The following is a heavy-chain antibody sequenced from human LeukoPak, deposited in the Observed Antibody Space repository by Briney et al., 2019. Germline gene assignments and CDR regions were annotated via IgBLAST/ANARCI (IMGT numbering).Heavy chain of an antibody. J-gene: IGHJ3*02. D-gene: IGHD4-17*01. Sequence: GGSLRLSCAPSGFTFISYSMNWVRQAPGKGLEWVSSISSSSSYIYYADSVKGRFTISRDNAKNSLYLHMNSLRAEDTAVYFCARDLYGDYAFDIWGQGTMVTVSS. CDR3: ARDLYGDYAFDI. CDR1: GFTFISYS. V-gene: IGHV3-21*01. CDR2: ISSSSSYI.